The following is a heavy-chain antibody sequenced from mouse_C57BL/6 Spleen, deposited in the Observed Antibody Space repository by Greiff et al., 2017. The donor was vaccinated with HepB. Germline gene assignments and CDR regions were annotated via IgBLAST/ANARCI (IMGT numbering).Heavy chain of an antibody. CDR3: ARHGSSYDWYFDV. CDR1: GYTFTSYW. Sequence: QQSCKASGYTFTSYWMHWVKQRPGRGLEWIGRIDPNSGGTKYNEKFKSKATLTVDKPSSTAYMQLSSLTSEDSAVYYCARHGSSYDWYFDVWGTGTTVTVSS. D-gene: IGHD1-1*01. CDR2: IDPNSGGT. J-gene: IGHJ1*03. V-gene: IGHV1-72*01.